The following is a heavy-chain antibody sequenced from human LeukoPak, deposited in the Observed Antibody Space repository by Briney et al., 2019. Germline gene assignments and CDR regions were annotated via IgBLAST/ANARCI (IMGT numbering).Heavy chain of an antibody. D-gene: IGHD3-22*01. J-gene: IGHJ4*02. Sequence: MPSETLSLTCTVSGYSISSGYYWGWIRQPPGKGLEWIGSIYHSGSTYYNPSLKSRVTISVDTSKNQFSLKLSSVTAADTAVYYCARERTMTSFDYWGLGTLVTVSS. V-gene: IGHV4-38-2*02. CDR2: IYHSGST. CDR3: ARERTMTSFDY. CDR1: GYSISSGYY.